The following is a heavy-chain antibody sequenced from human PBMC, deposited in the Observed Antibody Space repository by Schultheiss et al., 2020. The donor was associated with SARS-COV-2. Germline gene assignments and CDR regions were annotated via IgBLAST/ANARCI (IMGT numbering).Heavy chain of an antibody. D-gene: IGHD2-2*01. Sequence: ASVKVSCKASGYTFTGYYMHWVRQAPGQGLEWMGWINPNSGGTNYAQKFQGRVTMTRDTSISTAYMELSRLRSDDTAVYYCARAGYCSSTSCYDRRTYNWSDPCGQGTLVTVSS. V-gene: IGHV1-2*02. CDR2: INPNSGGT. J-gene: IGHJ5*02. CDR1: GYTFTGYY. CDR3: ARAGYCSSTSCYDRRTYNWSDP.